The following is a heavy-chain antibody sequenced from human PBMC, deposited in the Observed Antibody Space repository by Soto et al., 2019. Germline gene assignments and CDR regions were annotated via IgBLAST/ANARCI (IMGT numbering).Heavy chain of an antibody. CDR1: GFTFSSYA. D-gene: IGHD1-20*01. Sequence: RGSLRLSCAASGFTFSSYAMSWVRQAPGKGLEWVSAISGSGGSTYYADSVKGRFTISRDNSKNTLYLQMNSLRAEDTAVYYCAKALYNWNRSDAFDIWGQGTMVTVSS. CDR2: ISGSGGST. J-gene: IGHJ3*02. V-gene: IGHV3-23*01. CDR3: AKALYNWNRSDAFDI.